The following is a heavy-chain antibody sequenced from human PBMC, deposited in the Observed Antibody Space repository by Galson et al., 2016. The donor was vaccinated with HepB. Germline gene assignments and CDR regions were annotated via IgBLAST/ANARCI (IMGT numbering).Heavy chain of an antibody. V-gene: IGHV1-69*13. CDR3: VKFRRTSSPYYGMEV. CDR2: IIPIFGTT. CDR1: GGTFSSHS. J-gene: IGHJ6*02. Sequence: SVKVSCKASGGTFSSHSISWVRQAPGQGLEWMGGIIPIFGTTNYPQKFQGRVTISADESTSTAYMELSSLRSEDTALYYCVKFRRTSSPYYGMEVWGQGTSVVVSS. D-gene: IGHD2-21*01.